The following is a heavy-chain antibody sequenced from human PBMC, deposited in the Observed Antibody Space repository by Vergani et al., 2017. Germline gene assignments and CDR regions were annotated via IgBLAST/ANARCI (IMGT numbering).Heavy chain of an antibody. CDR2: IHRSGST. V-gene: IGHV4-38-2*02. CDR3: ARVLSGSYRSDDAFDI. J-gene: IGHJ3*02. D-gene: IGHD1-26*01. CDR1: GYSITSANY. Sequence: QLQESGPGLVKPSETVSLTCTVSGYSITSANYWAWIRQSPGKGLEWIGTIHRSGSTYYNPSLKSLGTISVDTSKNRLSLKLTSVTAVDTAVYYCARVLSGSYRSDDAFDIWGQGTMVTVSS.